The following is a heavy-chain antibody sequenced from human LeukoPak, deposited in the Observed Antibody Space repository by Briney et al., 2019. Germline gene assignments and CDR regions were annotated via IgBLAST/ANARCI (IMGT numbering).Heavy chain of an antibody. CDR1: GYTFTGYY. CDR3: ARGLYYDFWSGNYNWFDP. Sequence: ASVRVSCKASGYTFTGYYMHWVRQAPGQGLEWMGWINPNSGGTNYAQKFQGRVTMTRDTSISTAYMELSRLRSDGTAVYYCARGLYYDFWSGNYNWFDPWGQGTLVTVSS. J-gene: IGHJ5*02. V-gene: IGHV1-2*02. D-gene: IGHD3-3*01. CDR2: INPNSGGT.